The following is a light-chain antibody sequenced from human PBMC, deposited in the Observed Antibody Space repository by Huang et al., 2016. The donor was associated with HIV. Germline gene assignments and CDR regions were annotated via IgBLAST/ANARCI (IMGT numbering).Light chain of an antibody. CDR3: QQSYSTPYT. V-gene: IGKV1-39*01. Sequence: DIQMTQSPSSLSASVGDRVTITCRASQSISSSLNWYQQKPGKAPKLLIYAASTLQSGVPSRCSGSGSGTGFALTISSPQPEDFATYYCQQSYSTPYTFGQGTKLEIK. CDR1: QSISSS. CDR2: AAS. J-gene: IGKJ2*01.